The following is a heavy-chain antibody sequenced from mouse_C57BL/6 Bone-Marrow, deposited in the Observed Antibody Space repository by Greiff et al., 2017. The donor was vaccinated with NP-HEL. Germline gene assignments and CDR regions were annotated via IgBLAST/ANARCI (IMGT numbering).Heavy chain of an antibody. V-gene: IGHV1-52*01. J-gene: IGHJ3*01. D-gene: IGHD3-2*02. CDR1: GYTFTSYW. CDR2: IDPSDSET. Sequence: VQLQQPGAELVRPGSSVKLSCKASGYTFTSYWMHWVKQRPIQGLEWIGNIDPSDSETHYNQKFKDKATLTVDKSSSTAYMQLSSLTSEDSAVYYCARNQLRLRGPWFAYWGQGTLVTVSA. CDR3: ARNQLRLRGPWFAY.